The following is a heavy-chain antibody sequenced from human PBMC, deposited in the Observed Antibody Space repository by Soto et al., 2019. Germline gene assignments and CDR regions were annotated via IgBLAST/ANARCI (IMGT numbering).Heavy chain of an antibody. Sequence: PGESLKISCKGSGYSFTRHWISWVRQMPGKSLEWMGKIDPSDSYTNYSPSFQGHVTTSADKSITTAYLQWSSLKASDTAMYYCARQNILGLAVDAFEIWGQGTMVTVSS. CDR3: ARQNILGLAVDAFEI. D-gene: IGHD5-12*01. J-gene: IGHJ3*02. V-gene: IGHV5-10-1*01. CDR1: GYSFTRHW. CDR2: IDPSDSYT.